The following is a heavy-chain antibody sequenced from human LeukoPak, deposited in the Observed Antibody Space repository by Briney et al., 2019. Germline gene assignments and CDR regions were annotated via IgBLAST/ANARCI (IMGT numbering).Heavy chain of an antibody. CDR2: IYTSGST. D-gene: IGHD1-14*01. CDR1: GGSISSYY. J-gene: IGHJ6*03. Sequence: SETLSLTCTVSGGSISSYYWSWIRQPPGKGLEGIGYIYTSGSTNYNPSLKSRVTISVDTSKNQFSLKLSSVTAADTAVYYCARQPVRSYYYYMDVWGKGTTVTVSS. CDR3: ARQPVRSYYYYMDV. V-gene: IGHV4-4*09.